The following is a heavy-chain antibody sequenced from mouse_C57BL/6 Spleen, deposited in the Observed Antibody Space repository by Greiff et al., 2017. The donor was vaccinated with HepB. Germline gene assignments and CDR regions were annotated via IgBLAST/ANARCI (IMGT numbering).Heavy chain of an antibody. CDR2: IYPRSGNT. D-gene: IGHD3-2*02. J-gene: IGHJ3*01. CDR3: ARSDSSGEAY. V-gene: IGHV1-81*01. Sequence: QVQLQQSGAELARPGASVKLSCKASGYTFPSDGISGVKQRTGQGLEWIGEIYPRSGNTYYNEKFKGKATLTADKSSSTAYRDLRSLPSEDSAVYFCARSDSSGEAYWGQGALVTVSA. CDR1: GYTFPSDG.